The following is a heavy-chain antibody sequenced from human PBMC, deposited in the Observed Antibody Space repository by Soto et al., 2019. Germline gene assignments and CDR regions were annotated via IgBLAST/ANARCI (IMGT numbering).Heavy chain of an antibody. J-gene: IGHJ6*02. Sequence: GESLKISCKGSGYSFTSYWINWVRQMPGKGLEWMGRIDPTDSYTDYSPSFQGHVTISVDKSVTTAYLQWSSLKASDTAMYYCAASIFYYGMDVWGQGTTVTVSS. CDR3: AASIFYYGMDV. V-gene: IGHV5-10-1*01. CDR1: GYSFTSYW. CDR2: IDPTDSYT.